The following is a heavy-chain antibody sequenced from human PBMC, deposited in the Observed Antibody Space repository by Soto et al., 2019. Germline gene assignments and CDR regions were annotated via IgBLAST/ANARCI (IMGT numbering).Heavy chain of an antibody. V-gene: IGHV3-30*03. Sequence: GGSLRLSCAASGFTFSSYGMHWVRQAPGKGLEWVAVISYDGSNKYYADSVKGRFMISRDNAKNTVHPQMNSLTAEDTAVYYCARELCLGGGCYSRGWFDSWGQGTLVTISS. D-gene: IGHD2-15*01. J-gene: IGHJ5*01. CDR3: ARELCLGGGCYSRGWFDS. CDR2: ISYDGSNK. CDR1: GFTFSSYG.